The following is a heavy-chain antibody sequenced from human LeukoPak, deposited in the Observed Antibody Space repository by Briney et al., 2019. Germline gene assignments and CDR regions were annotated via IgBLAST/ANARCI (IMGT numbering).Heavy chain of an antibody. D-gene: IGHD6-19*01. J-gene: IGHJ4*02. CDR3: ARGRGAVAEYFDH. V-gene: IGHV4-34*01. CDR2: INQSGST. CDR1: GASFSGYY. Sequence: SETLSLTCAVYGASFSGYYWNWIRQSPGQGLEWIGEINQSGSTNYNPSLKSRVTISVDTSKKQFSLRLSSVSGADTAVYYCARGRGAVAEYFDHWGQGTLVTVSS.